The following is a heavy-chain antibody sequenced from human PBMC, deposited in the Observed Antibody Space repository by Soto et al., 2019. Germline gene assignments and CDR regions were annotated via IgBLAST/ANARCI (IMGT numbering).Heavy chain of an antibody. J-gene: IGHJ5*02. CDR1: GGSISSGNSY. V-gene: IGHV4-31*03. Sequence: QVQLQESGPGLVKPSQTLSLTCTVSGGSISSGNSYWSWIRQHPGKGLEWIGYIYYSGSTYYNPSLKSRVTISVDASKNLFTLKLGSVTAAEPAGYYWARTSYDSSGTAADPWGQGTLVTVSS. D-gene: IGHD3-22*01. CDR2: IYYSGST. CDR3: ARTSYDSSGTAADP.